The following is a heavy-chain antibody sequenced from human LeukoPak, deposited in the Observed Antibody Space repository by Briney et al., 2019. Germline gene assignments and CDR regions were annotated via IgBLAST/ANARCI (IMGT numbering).Heavy chain of an antibody. V-gene: IGHV3-7*01. J-gene: IGHJ3*02. D-gene: IGHD3-22*01. CDR1: GFTFSSYW. CDR2: IKQDGSEK. CDR3: ARDYYYDSVPDLDI. Sequence: RGSLRPSCAASGFTFSSYWMTWVRQAPGKGLEWVANIKQDGSEKFYVDSVKGRFTISRDNAKNSLYLQMSSLRAEDTAVYYCARDYYYDSVPDLDIWGQGTMVTVSS.